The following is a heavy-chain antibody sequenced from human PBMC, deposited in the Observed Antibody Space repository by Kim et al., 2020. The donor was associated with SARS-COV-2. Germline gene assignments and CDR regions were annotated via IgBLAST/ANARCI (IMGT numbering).Heavy chain of an antibody. D-gene: IGHD6-13*01. CDR3: AKGQFSIAAAGLFDY. Sequence: DSVKGRFTISRDNAKNSLYLQMNSLRAEDTALYYCAKGQFSIAAAGLFDYWGQGTLVTVSS. V-gene: IGHV3-9*01. J-gene: IGHJ4*02.